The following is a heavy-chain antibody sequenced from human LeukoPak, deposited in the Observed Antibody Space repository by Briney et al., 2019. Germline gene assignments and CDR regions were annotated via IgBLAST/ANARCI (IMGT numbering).Heavy chain of an antibody. Sequence: SETLSLTCTVSGGSISTYYWSWIRQPPGKGLEWIGYMYYSGSTNYNPSLKSRVTISVDTSKNQFSLKLSSVTAADTAVYYCARICFGELSWFDPWGQGTLVTVSS. CDR1: GGSISTYY. J-gene: IGHJ5*02. CDR2: MYYSGST. CDR3: ARICFGELSWFDP. V-gene: IGHV4-59*08. D-gene: IGHD3-10*01.